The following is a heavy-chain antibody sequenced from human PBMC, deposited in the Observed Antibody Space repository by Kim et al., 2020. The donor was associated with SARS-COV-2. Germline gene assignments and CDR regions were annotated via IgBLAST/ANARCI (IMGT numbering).Heavy chain of an antibody. CDR2: IYYSGST. CDR1: GGSISSYY. V-gene: IGHV4-59*01. D-gene: IGHD3-10*01. J-gene: IGHJ6*02. Sequence: SETLSLTCTVSGGSISSYYWSWIRQPPGKGLEWIGYIYYSGSTNYNPSLKSRVTISVDTSKNQFSLKLSSVTAADTAVYYCARDRRITMVGGYGMDVWG. CDR3: ARDRRITMVGGYGMDV.